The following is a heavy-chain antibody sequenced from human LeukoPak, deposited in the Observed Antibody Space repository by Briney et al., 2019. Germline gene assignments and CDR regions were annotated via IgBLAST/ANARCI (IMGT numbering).Heavy chain of an antibody. CDR3: ARAPYDFWSGYYTEGIDY. CDR2: INPDSGGT. CDR1: GYTFTGYY. Sequence: ASVKVSCKASGYTFTGYYMHWVRQAPGQGLEWMGWINPDSGGTNYAQKFQGRVTITRGTSISTAYMELSRLRSDDTAVYYCARAPYDFWSGYYTEGIDYWGQGTLVTVSS. J-gene: IGHJ4*02. D-gene: IGHD3-3*01. V-gene: IGHV1-2*02.